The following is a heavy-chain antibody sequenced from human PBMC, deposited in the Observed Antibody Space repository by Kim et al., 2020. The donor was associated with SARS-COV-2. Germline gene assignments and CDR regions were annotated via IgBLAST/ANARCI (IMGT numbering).Heavy chain of an antibody. V-gene: IGHV3-53*01. CDR1: GFNVSTNY. J-gene: IGHJ4*02. D-gene: IGHD2-2*01. Sequence: GGSLRLSCSASGFNVSTNYVSWVRQRPGKGLEWVSVISKGGGTFYVDSVKGRFTIFRDNSENRVYFQMNNLRDDDTATYFCARGGWSTLDSWGRGTLVIVSS. CDR2: ISKGGGT. CDR3: ARGGWSTLDS.